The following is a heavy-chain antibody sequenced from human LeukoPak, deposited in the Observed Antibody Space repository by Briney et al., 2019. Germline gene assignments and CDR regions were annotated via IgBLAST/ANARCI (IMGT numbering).Heavy chain of an antibody. D-gene: IGHD3-16*01. Sequence: GGSLRLSCAASGFTFSDYYMSWIRQAPGKGLEWVSYISSSGSTIYYADSVKGRFTISRDNAKNSLYLQMNSLRAEDTALYYCAKDRGEGYYFDYWGQGTLVTVSS. CDR3: AKDRGEGYYFDY. CDR2: ISSSGSTI. J-gene: IGHJ4*02. V-gene: IGHV3-11*01. CDR1: GFTFSDYY.